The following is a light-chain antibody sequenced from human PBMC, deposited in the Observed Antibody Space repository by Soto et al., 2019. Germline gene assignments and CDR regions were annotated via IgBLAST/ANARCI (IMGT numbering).Light chain of an antibody. Sequence: EIVLTQSPGTLSLSPGERATLSCRASQTVSSNYLVWYQQKPGQAPRLLIHGASSRATGIPDRFSGSGSGPDFTLTISRLEPEDFAVYYCQQYGSSPPWPFGQGTKVEIK. CDR3: QQYGSSPPWP. CDR1: QTVSSNY. J-gene: IGKJ1*01. CDR2: GAS. V-gene: IGKV3-20*01.